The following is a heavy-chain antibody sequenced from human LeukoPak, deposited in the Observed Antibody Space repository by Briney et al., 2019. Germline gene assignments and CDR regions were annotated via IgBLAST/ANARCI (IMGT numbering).Heavy chain of an antibody. CDR3: ARSPWGGSSWTGYFDY. CDR2: ISYTGTYI. Sequence: PGGSLRLSCAASAFSLNAYNMNWVRQAPGKGLEWVSSISYTGTYIYYADSVKGRFTISRDNSKNTLYLQMNSLRAEDTAVYYCARSPWGGSSWTGYFDYWGQGTLVTVSS. V-gene: IGHV3-21*01. D-gene: IGHD6-13*01. CDR1: AFSLNAYN. J-gene: IGHJ4*02.